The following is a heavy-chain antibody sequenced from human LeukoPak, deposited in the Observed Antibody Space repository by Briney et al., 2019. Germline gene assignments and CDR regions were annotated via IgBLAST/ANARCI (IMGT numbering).Heavy chain of an antibody. Sequence: GGSLRLSCAASGFIVSSHYMSWVRQAPGKGLEWVSYINSGGSAIYYADSVKGRFTISRDNAKNSLYLQMNSLRADDTAVYYCARGGSYVHYWGQGTLVTVSS. V-gene: IGHV3-11*04. D-gene: IGHD1-26*01. J-gene: IGHJ4*02. CDR1: GFIVSSHY. CDR2: INSGGSAI. CDR3: ARGGSYVHY.